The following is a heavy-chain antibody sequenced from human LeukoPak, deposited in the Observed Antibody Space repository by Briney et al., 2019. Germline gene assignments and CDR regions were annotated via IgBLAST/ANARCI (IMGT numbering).Heavy chain of an antibody. CDR3: ARDGPKGYYGSGSYYPLDY. J-gene: IGHJ4*02. Sequence: SETLSLTCTVSGGSISSYYWSWIRQPAGKGLEWIGRIYTSGSTNYNPSLKSRVTMSVDTSKNQFSLKLSSVTAADTAVYYCARDGPKGYYGSGSYYPLDYWGQGTLVTVSS. CDR1: GGSISSYY. D-gene: IGHD3-10*01. CDR2: IYTSGST. V-gene: IGHV4-4*07.